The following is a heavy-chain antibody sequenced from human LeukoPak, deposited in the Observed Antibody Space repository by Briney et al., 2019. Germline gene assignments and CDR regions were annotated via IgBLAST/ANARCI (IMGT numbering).Heavy chain of an antibody. CDR3: AKDLPDYVWGSYSPGAFDI. D-gene: IGHD3-16*01. Sequence: PSETLSLTCAVYGGSFSGYYWSWIRQPPGKGLEWIGEINHSGSTNYNPSLKSRVTISVDTSKNQFSLKLSSVTAVDTAVYYCAKDLPDYVWGSYSPGAFDIWGQGTMVTVSS. CDR2: INHSGST. V-gene: IGHV4-34*01. J-gene: IGHJ3*02. CDR1: GGSFSGYY.